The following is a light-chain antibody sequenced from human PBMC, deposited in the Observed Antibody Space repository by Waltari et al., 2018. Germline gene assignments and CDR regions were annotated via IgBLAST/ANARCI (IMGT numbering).Light chain of an antibody. CDR3: QQSYT. Sequence: DIQMTQSPSSLSASVGEKVTITCRASQSISEYLNWYQQKPGKAPKLLIYGASSLQSGVPSRFSGSGSGTDLTLSITSLQPEDSATYYCQQSYTFGGGTKVEIK. CDR1: QSISEY. CDR2: GAS. J-gene: IGKJ4*01. V-gene: IGKV1-39*01.